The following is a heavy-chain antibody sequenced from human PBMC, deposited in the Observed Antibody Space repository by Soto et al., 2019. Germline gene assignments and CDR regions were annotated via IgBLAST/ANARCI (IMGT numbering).Heavy chain of an antibody. V-gene: IGHV3-74*01. Sequence: EVQLVESGGNLVQPGGSLRLSCAASGFTFRSHWMHWVRQAPGKGLVWVACITSDGSGTTYADSVKSRFTILRDDAKNTVFVEMNSPRAEDTGMYYCARGTTAAPGSDYWGQGTLVTVSS. J-gene: IGHJ1*01. CDR2: ITSDGSGT. D-gene: IGHD6-13*01. CDR1: GFTFRSHW. CDR3: ARGTTAAPGSDY.